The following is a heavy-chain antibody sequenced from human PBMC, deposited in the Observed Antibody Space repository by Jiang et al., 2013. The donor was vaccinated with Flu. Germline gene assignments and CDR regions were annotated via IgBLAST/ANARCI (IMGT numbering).Heavy chain of an antibody. CDR1: GYTLTELS. J-gene: IGHJ3*02. Sequence: SGAEVKKPGASVKVSCKVSGYTLTELSMHWVRQAPGKGLEWMGGFDPEDGETIYAQKFQGRVTMTEDTSTDTAYMELSSLRSEDTAVYYCATAGGVDIVATIRWGFGAFDIWGQGTMVTVS. V-gene: IGHV1-24*01. CDR2: FDPEDGET. CDR3: ATAGGVDIVATIRWGFGAFDI. D-gene: IGHD5-12*01.